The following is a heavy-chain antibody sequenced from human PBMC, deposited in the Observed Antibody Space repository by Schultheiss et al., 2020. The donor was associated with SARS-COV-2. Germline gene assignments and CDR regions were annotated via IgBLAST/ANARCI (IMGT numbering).Heavy chain of an antibody. V-gene: IGHV4-61*01. J-gene: IGHJ4*02. CDR2: IYYSGST. CDR1: GGSVSSGTYY. D-gene: IGHD1-26*01. Sequence: SETLSLTCTVSGGSVSSGTYYWSWIRQPPGKGLEWIGYIYYSGSTNYNPSLKSRVTISVDTSKNQFSLKLSSVTAADTAVYYCARWELRNGLDYWGQGTLVTVSS. CDR3: ARWELRNGLDY.